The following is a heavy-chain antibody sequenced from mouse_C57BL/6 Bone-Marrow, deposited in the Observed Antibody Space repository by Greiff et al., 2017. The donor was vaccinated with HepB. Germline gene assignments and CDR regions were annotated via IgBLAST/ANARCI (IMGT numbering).Heavy chain of an antibody. CDR1: GFSLTSYG. V-gene: IGHV2-5*01. CDR2: IWRGGST. J-gene: IGHJ2*01. Sequence: VQLVESGPGLVQPSQSLSITCTVSGFSLTSYGVHWVRQSPGKGLEWLGVIWRGGSTDYNAAFMSRLSITKDNSKSQVFFKMNSLQADDTALYYCAKNSDYYGSSYGYFDYWGQGTTLTVSS. D-gene: IGHD1-1*01. CDR3: AKNSDYYGSSYGYFDY.